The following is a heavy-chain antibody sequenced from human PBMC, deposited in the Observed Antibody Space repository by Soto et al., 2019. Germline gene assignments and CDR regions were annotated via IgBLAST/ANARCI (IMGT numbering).Heavy chain of an antibody. V-gene: IGHV5-10-1*01. Sequence: PWESLNISGKGSGYSFAGYWITWVRQKPGKGLEWMGRIDPSDSQTYYSPSFRGHVTISATKSITTVFLQWSSLRASDTAMYYCARQIYDSDTGPNFKYYFESWGQGTPVRVS. J-gene: IGHJ4*02. CDR1: GYSFAGYW. D-gene: IGHD3-22*01. CDR3: ARQIYDSDTGPNFKYYFES. CDR2: IDPSDSQT.